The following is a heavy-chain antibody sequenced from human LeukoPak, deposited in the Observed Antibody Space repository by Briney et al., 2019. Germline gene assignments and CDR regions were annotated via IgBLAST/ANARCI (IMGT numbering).Heavy chain of an antibody. Sequence: GGSLRLSCIASKFTFGDYGMNWVRQAPGKGLEWVSLISSSGNTIYYTDSVKGRFTISRDNAKNSVNLQMSSLREEDTAVYYCVRDWGNDREFDYWGQGTLVTVSS. V-gene: IGHV3-48*02. J-gene: IGHJ4*02. CDR2: ISSSGNTI. CDR1: KFTFGDYG. D-gene: IGHD3-16*02. CDR3: VRDWGNDREFDY.